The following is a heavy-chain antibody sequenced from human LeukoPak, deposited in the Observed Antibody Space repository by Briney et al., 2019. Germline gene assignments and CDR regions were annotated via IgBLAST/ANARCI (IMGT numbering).Heavy chain of an antibody. V-gene: IGHV3-48*02. Sequence: GGSLRLSCAASGFTFSRYSMDGVRQAPGKGLEWISFISSSSGTIYYADSVKGRFTISRDNAKNSLYLQMNSLRDEDTAVYYCVRDRAGGNSVWFDPWGQGTLVTVSS. D-gene: IGHD4-23*01. J-gene: IGHJ5*02. CDR3: VRDRAGGNSVWFDP. CDR1: GFTFSRYS. CDR2: ISSSSGTI.